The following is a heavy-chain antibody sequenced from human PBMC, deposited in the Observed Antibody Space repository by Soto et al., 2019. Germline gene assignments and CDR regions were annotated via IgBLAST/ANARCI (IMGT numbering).Heavy chain of an antibody. CDR1: GGTFSSYT. CDR3: ASEWLEDAFDI. D-gene: IGHD5-12*01. J-gene: IGHJ3*02. V-gene: IGHV1-69*02. CDR2: IIPILGIA. Sequence: QVQLVQSGAEVKKPGSSVKVSCKASGGTFSSYTISWVRQAPGQGLEWMGRIIPILGIANYAQKFQGRVTITADKPTSTAYMELSSLRSEDTAVYYCASEWLEDAFDIWGQGTMVTVSS.